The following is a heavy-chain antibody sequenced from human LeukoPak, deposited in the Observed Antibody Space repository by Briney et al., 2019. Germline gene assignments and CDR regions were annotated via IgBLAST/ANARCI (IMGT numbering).Heavy chain of an antibody. CDR3: ARGASYGDYKL. V-gene: IGHV4-59*01. J-gene: IGHJ4*02. CDR2: IYYSGST. CDR1: GGSISSYY. Sequence: KTSETLSLTCTVSGGSISSYYWSWLRQPPGKGLEWIGYIYYSGSTNYNPSLKSRVTISIDTSKNQFSLKLSSVTAADTAVYYCARGASYGDYKLWGQGTLVTVSS. D-gene: IGHD4-17*01.